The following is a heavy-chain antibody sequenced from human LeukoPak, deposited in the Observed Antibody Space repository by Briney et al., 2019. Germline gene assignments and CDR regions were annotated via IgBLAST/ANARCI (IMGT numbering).Heavy chain of an antibody. CDR2: IRSKPDGATP. J-gene: IGHJ4*02. Sequence: GGSLRLSCAASGFTFSNTWMSWVRQAPGKGLEWVGRIRSKPDGATPDYAAPVKRTFSMSRDDSKNPLYLQMNSLKTEDTAVYYCTRDLGAYAQWGQGTLVTVSS. CDR3: TRDLGAYAQ. V-gene: IGHV3-15*01. CDR1: GFTFSNTW. D-gene: IGHD1-26*01.